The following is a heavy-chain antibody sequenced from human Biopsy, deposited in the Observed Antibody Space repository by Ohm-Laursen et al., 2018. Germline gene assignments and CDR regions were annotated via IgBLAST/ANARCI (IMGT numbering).Heavy chain of an antibody. CDR2: IFKDGNT. J-gene: IGHJ4*02. Sequence: GTLSLTWVVSGYSISSDYRWGWIRQAPGKTLEWLGNIFKDGNTHYNPSLRSRLIISIDTSKNQFSLMMTSVSGADTAVYFCARVGSGWAPFDKWGPGTLVTVSS. D-gene: IGHD6-19*01. CDR1: GYSISSDYR. V-gene: IGHV4-38-2*01. CDR3: ARVGSGWAPFDK.